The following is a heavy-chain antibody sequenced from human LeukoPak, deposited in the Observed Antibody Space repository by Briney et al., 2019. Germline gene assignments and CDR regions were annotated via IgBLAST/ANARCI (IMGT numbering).Heavy chain of an antibody. CDR2: INAGNGNT. V-gene: IGHV1-3*01. CDR1: GYTFTNYA. J-gene: IGHJ6*02. Sequence: ASVKVSCKASGYTFTNYAMHWVRQAPGQRLEWMGWINAGNGNTKYSQKFQGRVTITRDTSASTAYMELSSLRSEDTAMYYCARTHGDYRKGGMDVWGQGTTVTVSS. CDR3: ARTHGDYRKGGMDV. D-gene: IGHD4-17*01.